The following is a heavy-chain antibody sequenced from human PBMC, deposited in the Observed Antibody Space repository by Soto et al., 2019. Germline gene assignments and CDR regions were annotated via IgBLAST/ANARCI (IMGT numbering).Heavy chain of an antibody. CDR1: GGSISSSSYY. D-gene: IGHD3-3*01. CDR2: IYYSGST. CDR3: ARRASTYYDFWSGYYGFDP. J-gene: IGHJ5*02. Sequence: ASETLSLTCTVSGGSISSSSYYWGWIRQPPGKRLEWIGSIYYSGSTYYNPSLKSRVTISVDTSKNQFSLKLSSVTAADTAVYYCARRASTYYDFWSGYYGFDPWGQGTLVTVSS. V-gene: IGHV4-39*01.